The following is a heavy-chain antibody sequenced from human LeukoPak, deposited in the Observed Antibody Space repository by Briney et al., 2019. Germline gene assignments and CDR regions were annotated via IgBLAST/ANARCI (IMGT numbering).Heavy chain of an antibody. CDR2: FDPEDGET. D-gene: IGHD4-11*01. J-gene: IGHJ5*02. CDR3: ASTYSNPQQRWFDP. Sequence: ASVKVSCKVSGYTLTELSMHWVRQAPGKGLEWMGGFDPEDGETIYAQKFQGRVTMTEDTSTDTAYMELSSLRSEDTAVYYRASTYSNPQQRWFDPWGQGTLVTVSS. CDR1: GYTLTELS. V-gene: IGHV1-24*01.